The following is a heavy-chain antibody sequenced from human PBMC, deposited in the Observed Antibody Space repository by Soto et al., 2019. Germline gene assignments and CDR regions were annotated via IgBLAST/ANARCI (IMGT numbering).Heavy chain of an antibody. CDR3: ARGRYSIAGIDY. V-gene: IGHV4-61*01. CDR1: GGSVSSGSYY. J-gene: IGHJ4*02. Sequence: QVQLQESGPGLVKPSETLSLTCTVSGGSVSSGSYYWSWIRQTPGKGLEWIGYIYYSGSTNYNPSLKSRVTISVDTSKNQFSLKLSSVTAADTAVYYCARGRYSIAGIDYWGQGTLVTVSS. D-gene: IGHD6-13*01. CDR2: IYYSGST.